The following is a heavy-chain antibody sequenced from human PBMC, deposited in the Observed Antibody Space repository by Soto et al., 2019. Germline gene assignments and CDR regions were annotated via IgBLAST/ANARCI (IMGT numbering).Heavy chain of an antibody. J-gene: IGHJ3*02. V-gene: IGHV4-31*03. CDR1: GGSISSGGYY. CDR2: IYYSGST. CDR3: ARYGVDHAFDI. Sequence: QVQLQESGPGLVKPSQTLSLTCTVSGGSISSGGYYWSWIRQHPGKGLEWIGYIYYSGSTYYNPSLMSRVTISVDTSKNQVSLKLSSVTAADTAVYYCARYGVDHAFDIWGQGTMVTVSS. D-gene: IGHD4-17*01.